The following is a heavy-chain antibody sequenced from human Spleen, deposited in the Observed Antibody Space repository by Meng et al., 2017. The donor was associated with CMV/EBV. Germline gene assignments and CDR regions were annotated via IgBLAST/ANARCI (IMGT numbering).Heavy chain of an antibody. CDR2: IDWDDDK. Sequence: SGPTLVKPTQTLTLTCTLSGFSLSTSGICVSWVRQPPGKALEWLALIDWDDDKHYSTSLKNRLTISKDASKNQVVLTMTNMDPVDTATYFCARSFIMSSPFGNYYYGMDVWGQGTTVTVSS. J-gene: IGHJ6*02. CDR1: GFSLSTSGIC. V-gene: IGHV2-70*19. CDR3: ARSFIMSSPFGNYYYGMDV. D-gene: IGHD3-10*01.